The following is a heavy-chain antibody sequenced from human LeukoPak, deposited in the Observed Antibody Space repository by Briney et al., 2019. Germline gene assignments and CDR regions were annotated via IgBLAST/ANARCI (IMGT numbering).Heavy chain of an antibody. V-gene: IGHV3-13*01. J-gene: IGHJ4*02. CDR1: GFTFSSYV. Sequence: PGGSLRLSCAASGFTFSSYVMHWVRQATGKGLEWVSAIGTAGDTYYPGSVKGRFTISRENAKNSLYLQMNSLRAGDTAVYYCARASYCSSTSCYFNGFDYWGQGTLVTVSS. CDR2: IGTAGDT. D-gene: IGHD2-2*01. CDR3: ARASYCSSTSCYFNGFDY.